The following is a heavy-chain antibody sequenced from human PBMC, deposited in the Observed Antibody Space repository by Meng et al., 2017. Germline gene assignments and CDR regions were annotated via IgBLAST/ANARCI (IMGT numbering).Heavy chain of an antibody. J-gene: IGHJ4*02. CDR2: INTNTGNP. Sequence: LALVQLGIELKKHGAYGKVSCKAFGYTFTSYAMNWVRQAPGQGLEWMGWINTNTGNPTYAQGFTGRFVFSLDTSVSTAYLQISSLKAEDTAVYYCARGGAASSFDYWGQGTLVTVSS. CDR3: ARGGAASSFDY. D-gene: IGHD1-26*01. CDR1: GYTFTSYA. V-gene: IGHV7-4-1*02.